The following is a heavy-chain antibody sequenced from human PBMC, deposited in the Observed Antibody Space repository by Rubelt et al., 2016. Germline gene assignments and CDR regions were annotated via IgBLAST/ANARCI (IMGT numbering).Heavy chain of an antibody. CDR3: ARSLKVTVTTGWFDP. V-gene: IGHV1-8*01. CDR2: MNPNSGNT. D-gene: IGHD4-11*01. Sequence: GQGLEWMGWMNPNSGNTGYAQKFQGRVTMTRNTSISTAYMELSSLRSEDTAVYYCARSLKVTVTTGWFDPWGQGTLVTVSS. J-gene: IGHJ5*02.